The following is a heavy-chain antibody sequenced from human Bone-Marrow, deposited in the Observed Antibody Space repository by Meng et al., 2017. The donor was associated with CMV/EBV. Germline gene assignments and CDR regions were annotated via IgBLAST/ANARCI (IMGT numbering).Heavy chain of an antibody. Sequence: ASVKVSCKASGYTFTSYGISWVRQAPGQGLEWMGWISAYNGNTNYAQKLQGRVTITTDESTSTAYMELSSLRSEDTAVYYCVLDFWSGYSVYYYYGMDVWGQGTTVTVSS. CDR3: VLDFWSGYSVYYYYGMDV. V-gene: IGHV1-18*01. J-gene: IGHJ6*02. CDR2: ISAYNGNT. D-gene: IGHD3-3*01. CDR1: GYTFTSYG.